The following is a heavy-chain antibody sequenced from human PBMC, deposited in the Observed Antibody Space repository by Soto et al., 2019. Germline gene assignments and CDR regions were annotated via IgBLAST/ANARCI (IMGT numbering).Heavy chain of an antibody. CDR3: ARHYSGSSFMDV. D-gene: IGHD6-6*01. V-gene: IGHV5-10-1*01. J-gene: IGHJ6*02. Sequence: PGESLKISCTGSGYSFTNYCISWVRQMPGKRLEWMGEIDPRDSHTNYSPSFQGHVTMSTDKSNGTAYLHWSSLKASDSAMYYCARHYSGSSFMDVWGQGATVTVSS. CDR1: GYSFTNYC. CDR2: IDPRDSHT.